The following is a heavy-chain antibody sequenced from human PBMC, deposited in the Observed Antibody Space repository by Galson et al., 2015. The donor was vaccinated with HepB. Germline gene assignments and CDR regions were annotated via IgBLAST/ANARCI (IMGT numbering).Heavy chain of an antibody. J-gene: IGHJ4*02. CDR3: ARNPPGVIVPYYFDF. D-gene: IGHD1-26*01. CDR1: GLTFSSYG. CDR2: IWYDGRNK. V-gene: IGHV3-33*01. Sequence: SLRLSCAASGLTFSSYGMHWVRQAPGKGLEWVAIIWYDGRNKYYADSVKGRFTISRDNSKNTLYLQMNSLRAEDTSVYYCARNPPGVIVPYYFDFWGQGTLVTVSS.